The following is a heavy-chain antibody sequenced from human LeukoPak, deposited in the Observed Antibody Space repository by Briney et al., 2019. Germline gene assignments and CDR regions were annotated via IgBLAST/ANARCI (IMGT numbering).Heavy chain of an antibody. J-gene: IGHJ3*02. D-gene: IGHD5-18*01. CDR3: ARAAQSERNTAMVYTPGAFDI. V-gene: IGHV3-74*01. CDR2: INSDGRST. CDR1: GFTFDDYA. Sequence: AGGSLRLSCAASGFTFDDYAMHWVRQAPGKGLVWVSRINSDGRSTSHADSVKGRFTISRDNAKNMLYLQMNGLRAEDTAVYYCARAAQSERNTAMVYTPGAFDIWGQGTMVTVSS.